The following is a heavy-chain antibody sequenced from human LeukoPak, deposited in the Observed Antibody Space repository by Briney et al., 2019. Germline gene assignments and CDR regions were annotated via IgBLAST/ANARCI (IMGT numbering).Heavy chain of an antibody. Sequence: GGSLRLSCAASGFTFRNYWMGWVRQAPGKGLEWVSVIYSGGSTYYADSVKGRFTISRDNSKNTLYLQMNSLRAEDTAVYYCARVLEWELVNWGQGTLVTVSS. CDR2: IYSGGST. CDR1: GFTFRNYW. V-gene: IGHV3-66*01. J-gene: IGHJ4*02. CDR3: ARVLEWELVN. D-gene: IGHD1-26*01.